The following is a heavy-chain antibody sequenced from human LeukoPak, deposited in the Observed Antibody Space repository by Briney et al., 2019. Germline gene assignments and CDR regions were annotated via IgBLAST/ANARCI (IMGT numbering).Heavy chain of an antibody. CDR1: GGSISSYY. Sequence: ETLSLTCTVSGGSISSYYWSWVRQAPGKGLEWVANIKQDGSERYDVDSVKGRFTIPRDNAKNSLYLQMNSLRAEDTAVYYCARGAIGDYWGQGTLVTVSS. J-gene: IGHJ4*02. CDR2: IKQDGSER. CDR3: ARGAIGDY. D-gene: IGHD2-21*01. V-gene: IGHV3-7*01.